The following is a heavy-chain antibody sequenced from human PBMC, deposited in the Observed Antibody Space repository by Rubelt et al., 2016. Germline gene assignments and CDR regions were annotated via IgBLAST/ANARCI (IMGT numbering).Heavy chain of an antibody. CDR3: ATADQRIDWFTDAFDI. CDR2: IWYDGSNK. CDR1: GFTFSSYG. V-gene: IGHV3-33*03. Sequence: GGGVVQPGRSLRLSCAASGFTFSSYGMHWVRQAPGKGLEWVAVIWYDGSNKYYADSVKGRFTISRDNAKNSLYLQMNSLRAEDTAVYYCATADQRIDWFTDAFDIWGQGTMVTVSS. D-gene: IGHD3-9*01. J-gene: IGHJ3*02.